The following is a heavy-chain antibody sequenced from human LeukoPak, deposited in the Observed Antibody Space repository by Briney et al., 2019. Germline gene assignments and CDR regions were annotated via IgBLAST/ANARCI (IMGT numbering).Heavy chain of an antibody. CDR1: GGSFSGYY. J-gene: IGHJ5*02. CDR3: ARDHGSSTSLPAGGWFDP. V-gene: IGHV4-34*01. D-gene: IGHD2-2*01. CDR2: INHSGST. Sequence: SETLSLTCAVYGGSFSGYYWSWIRQPPGKGLEWIGEINHSGSTNYNPSLKSRVTISVDTSKNQFSLKLSSVTAADTAVYYCARDHGSSTSLPAGGWFDPWGQGTLVTVSS.